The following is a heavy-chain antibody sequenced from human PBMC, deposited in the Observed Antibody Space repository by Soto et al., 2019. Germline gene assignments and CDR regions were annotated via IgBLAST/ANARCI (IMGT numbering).Heavy chain of an antibody. Sequence: SETLSLTCAVYGGSFSGYYWSWIRQPPGKGLEWIGEINHSGSTNYNPSLKSRVTISVDTSKNQFSLKLSSVTAADTAVYYCARDRGRRYYDILTGVYGMDVWGQGTTVTVSS. J-gene: IGHJ6*02. V-gene: IGHV4-34*01. CDR1: GGSFSGYY. CDR3: ARDRGRRYYDILTGVYGMDV. CDR2: INHSGST. D-gene: IGHD3-9*01.